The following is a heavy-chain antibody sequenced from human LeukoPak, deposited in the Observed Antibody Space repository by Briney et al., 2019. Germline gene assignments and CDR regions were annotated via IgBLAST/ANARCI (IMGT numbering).Heavy chain of an antibody. D-gene: IGHD3-3*01. CDR1: GGSISSGDYY. J-gene: IGHJ3*02. CDR3: ARGPFTVLRFLEWLWAFDI. Sequence: KASETLSLTCTVSGGSISSGDYYWSWIRQPPGKGLEWIGYIYYSGSTYYNPSLKSRVTISVDTSKNQFSLKLSSVTAADTAVYYCARGPFTVLRFLEWLWAFDIWGQGTMVTVSS. CDR2: IYYSGST. V-gene: IGHV4-30-4*08.